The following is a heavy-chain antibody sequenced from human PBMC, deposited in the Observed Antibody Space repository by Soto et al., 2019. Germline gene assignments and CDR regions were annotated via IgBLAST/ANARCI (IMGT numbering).Heavy chain of an antibody. J-gene: IGHJ4*02. Sequence: PGGSLRLSCAASGFTFSSYAMSWVRQAPGKGLEWVSAISGSGGSTYYADSVKGRFTISRDNSKNTLYLQMNSLRAEDTAVYYCAKDPQESRAVDYFDYWGQGTLVTVSS. CDR3: AKDPQESRAVDYFDY. V-gene: IGHV3-23*01. CDR1: GFTFSSYA. CDR2: ISGSGGST.